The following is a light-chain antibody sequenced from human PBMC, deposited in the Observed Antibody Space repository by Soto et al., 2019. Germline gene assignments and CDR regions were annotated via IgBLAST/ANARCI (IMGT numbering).Light chain of an antibody. CDR1: TSDIGNTYNY. V-gene: IGLV2-14*03. CDR3: SAYSTGSTPVL. J-gene: IGLJ2*01. CDR2: DVN. Sequence: QSVLTRPASVSGSPGQSVTLSCTGTTSDIGNTYNYVSWYQHHPGKAPKLIISDVNNRPSGVSDRFSGSKSGNTASLTISGLQAEDEADYYCSAYSTGSTPVLFGGGTKVTVL.